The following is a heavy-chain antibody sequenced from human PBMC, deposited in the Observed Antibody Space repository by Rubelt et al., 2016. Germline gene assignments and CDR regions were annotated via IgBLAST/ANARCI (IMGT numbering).Heavy chain of an antibody. J-gene: IGHJ4*02. CDR1: GYTFTSYG. D-gene: IGHD3-16*01. Sequence: QVQLVQSGAEVKKPGASVKVSCKASGYTFTSYGISWVRQAPGQGLEWMGIINPSGGSTSYAQKFQGRVTMTRDTSTSTVYMELSSLRSEDAAVYDWARDDNPYYDYVWGSSTAHRSLVDYWGQGTLVTVSS. CDR2: INPSGGST. CDR3: ARDDNPYYDYVWGSSTAHRSLVDY. V-gene: IGHV1-46*01.